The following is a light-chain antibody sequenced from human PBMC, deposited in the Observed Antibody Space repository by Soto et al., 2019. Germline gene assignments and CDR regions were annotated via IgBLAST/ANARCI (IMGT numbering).Light chain of an antibody. J-gene: IGLJ2*01. V-gene: IGLV6-57*04. Sequence: NFMLTQPHSVSESPVKTVTISCTRSSGSIASNYVQWYQQRPGSAPTPVIYEDSQRPSGVPDRFSGSIDSSSNSASLPISRLQTEDEADYYCQSFDINNVVFGGGTKVTVL. CDR3: QSFDINNVV. CDR1: SGSIASNY. CDR2: EDS.